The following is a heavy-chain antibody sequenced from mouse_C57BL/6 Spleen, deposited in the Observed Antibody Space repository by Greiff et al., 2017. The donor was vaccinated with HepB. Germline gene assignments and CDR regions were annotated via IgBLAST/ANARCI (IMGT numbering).Heavy chain of an antibody. J-gene: IGHJ3*01. Sequence: EVQRVESGPGLVKPSQSLSLTCSVTGYSITSGYYWNWIRQFPGNKLEWMGYISYDGSNNYNPSLKNRISITRDTSKNQFFLKLNSVTTEDTATYYCAREDGVTTAYWGQGTLVTVSA. D-gene: IGHD2-2*01. CDR1: GYSITSGYY. V-gene: IGHV3-6*01. CDR2: ISYDGSN. CDR3: AREDGVTTAY.